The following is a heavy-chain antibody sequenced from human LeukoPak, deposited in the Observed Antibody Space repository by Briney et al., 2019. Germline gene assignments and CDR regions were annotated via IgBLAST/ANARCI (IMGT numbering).Heavy chain of an antibody. CDR3: AFHNSSGNFGY. CDR1: GFTFSRYW. D-gene: IGHD3-22*01. Sequence: GGSLRLSCVASGFTFSRYWMNWVRQAPGKGLVWVSRIKTGGSDTAYADSVKGRFTISRDNAKNTLYLQMNSLRPEDTAVYYCAFHNSSGNFGYWGQGTLVTVSS. V-gene: IGHV3-74*01. J-gene: IGHJ4*02. CDR2: IKTGGSDT.